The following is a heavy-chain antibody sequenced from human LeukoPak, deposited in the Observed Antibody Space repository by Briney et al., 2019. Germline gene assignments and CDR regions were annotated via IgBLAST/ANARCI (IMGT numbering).Heavy chain of an antibody. CDR1: GFTFSSYG. J-gene: IGHJ4*02. D-gene: IGHD5-12*01. CDR3: AKGSAYGSGDYVSY. CDR2: IWSDGSNK. V-gene: IGHV3-33*06. Sequence: GTSLRLSCAASGFTFSSYGMHWVRQAPGKGLEWVAVIWSDGSNKYYADSVKGRFTISRDNYKNTLYLQVNSLRAEDTAVYYCAKGSAYGSGDYVSYWGQGTLVTVSS.